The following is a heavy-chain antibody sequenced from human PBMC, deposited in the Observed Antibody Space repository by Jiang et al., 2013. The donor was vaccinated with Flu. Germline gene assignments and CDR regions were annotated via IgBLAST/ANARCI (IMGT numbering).Heavy chain of an antibody. J-gene: IGHJ4*02. D-gene: IGHD6-13*01. CDR1: GFTFSSYW. CDR2: IKQDGSEK. Sequence: VQLVESGGGLVQPGGSLRLSCAASGFTFSSYWMSWVRQAPGKGLEWVANIKQDGSEKYYVDSVKGRFTISRDNAKNSLYLQMNSLRAEDTAVYYCARDSHGGWDIAAAGIDYWGQGTLVT. V-gene: IGHV3-7*03. CDR3: ARDSHGGWDIAAAGIDY.